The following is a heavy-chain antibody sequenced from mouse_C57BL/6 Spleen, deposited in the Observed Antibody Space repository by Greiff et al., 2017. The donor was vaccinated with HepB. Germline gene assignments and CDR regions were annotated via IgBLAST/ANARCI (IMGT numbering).Heavy chain of an antibody. Sequence: EVQLVESGGGLVKPGGSLKLSCAASGFTFSDYGMHWVRQAPEKGLEWVAYISSGSSTIYYADTVKGRFTISRDNAKNTLFLQMTSLRSEDTAMYYCARRRVITTVVEYFDYWGQGTTLTVSS. V-gene: IGHV5-17*01. CDR3: ARRRVITTVVEYFDY. CDR1: GFTFSDYG. CDR2: ISSGSSTI. J-gene: IGHJ2*01. D-gene: IGHD1-1*01.